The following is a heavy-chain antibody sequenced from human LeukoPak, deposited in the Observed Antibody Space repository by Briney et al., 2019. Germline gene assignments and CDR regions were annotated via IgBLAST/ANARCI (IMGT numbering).Heavy chain of an antibody. Sequence: PGGSLRLSCAASGFTVSSNYMSWVRQAPGKGLEWVSVIYSGGSTYYADSMKGRFTISRDNSKNTLYLQMNSLRAEDTAVYYCARDNYGSGSSYDYWGQGTLVTVSS. CDR3: ARDNYGSGSSYDY. D-gene: IGHD3-10*01. V-gene: IGHV3-53*01. CDR1: GFTVSSNY. CDR2: IYSGGST. J-gene: IGHJ4*02.